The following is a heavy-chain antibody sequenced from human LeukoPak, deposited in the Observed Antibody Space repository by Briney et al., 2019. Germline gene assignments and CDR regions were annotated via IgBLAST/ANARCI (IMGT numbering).Heavy chain of an antibody. CDR2: INPGGGST. D-gene: IGHD3-10*01. CDR3: ARDFGKYYLHKGCSFDI. V-gene: IGHV1-46*01. CDR1: GYIFTNYY. Sequence: GASVKVSCKASGYIFTNYYIHWVRQAPGQGLEWMGIINPGGGSTNYAQKFQGRVTMTRDTSTSTVYMELSSLRSEDTAVYCCARDFGKYYLHKGCSFDIWGQGTMVTVSS. J-gene: IGHJ3*02.